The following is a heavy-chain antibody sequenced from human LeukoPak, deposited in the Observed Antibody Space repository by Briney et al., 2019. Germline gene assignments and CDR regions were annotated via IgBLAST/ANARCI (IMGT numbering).Heavy chain of an antibody. CDR1: GYTFTAYY. CDR2: INPNRGRT. V-gene: IGHV1-2*02. CDR3: ARRFGSGSYFDH. D-gene: IGHD3-10*01. J-gene: IGHJ4*02. Sequence: GASVKVSCKASGYTFTAYYIHGVGQARGQGREGMGTINPNRGRTNYAQRFQGRVTMNRDTSITTAYMELSRLRSDDTAVYYCARRFGSGSYFDHWGQGTLVTVSS.